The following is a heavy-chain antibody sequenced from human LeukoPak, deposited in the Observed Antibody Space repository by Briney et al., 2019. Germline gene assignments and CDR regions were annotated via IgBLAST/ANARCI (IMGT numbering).Heavy chain of an antibody. J-gene: IGHJ4*02. D-gene: IGHD3-3*01. Sequence: SETLSLTCTVSGYSISSGYYWGWIRQPPGKGLEWIGNIYHNGSTDYNPSLKSRVTISVDTSKNQFSLKLSSVTAVDTAVYYCATDFWSGTNIIDYWGQGTLVTVSS. CDR3: ATDFWSGTNIIDY. CDR2: IYHNGST. CDR1: GYSISSGYY. V-gene: IGHV4-38-2*02.